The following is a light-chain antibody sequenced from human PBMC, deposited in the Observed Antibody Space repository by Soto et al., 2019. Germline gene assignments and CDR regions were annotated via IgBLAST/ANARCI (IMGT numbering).Light chain of an antibody. Sequence: DIQMTQSPSSLSASVGDRVTITCRASQAISNYLAWYQQKPGKVPTLLISAASTLQSGVPSRFSGSGSGTDFTLTISRLQPEDVATYCCRQFNAVPTFGGGNKVEI. J-gene: IGKJ4*01. CDR1: QAISNY. V-gene: IGKV1-27*01. CDR3: RQFNAVPT. CDR2: AAS.